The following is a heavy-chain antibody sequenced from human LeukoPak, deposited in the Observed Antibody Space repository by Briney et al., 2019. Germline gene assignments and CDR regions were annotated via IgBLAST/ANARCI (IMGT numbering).Heavy chain of an antibody. D-gene: IGHD5-12*01. V-gene: IGHV3-11*01. CDR1: GFTFSDYY. J-gene: IGHJ6*02. CDR2: ISSSGSTI. Sequence: PGGSLRLSCAASGFTFSDYYMSWIRQAPGKGLEWVSYISSSGSTIYYADSVKGRFTISRDNAKNSLYLQMNSLRAEDTAVYYCARDKGEDIVATITFFEDYYYYYGMDVWGQGTTVTVSS. CDR3: ARDKGEDIVATITFFEDYYYYYGMDV.